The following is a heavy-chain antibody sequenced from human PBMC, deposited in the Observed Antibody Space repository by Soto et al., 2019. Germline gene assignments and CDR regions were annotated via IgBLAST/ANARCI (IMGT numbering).Heavy chain of an antibody. J-gene: IGHJ6*03. CDR1: GGTFSSYT. V-gene: IGHV1-69*02. D-gene: IGHD3-9*01. Sequence: GASVKVSCKASGGTFSSYTISWVRQAPGQGLERMGRIIPILGIANYAQKFQGRVTITADKSTSTAYMELSSLRSEDTAVYYCARAADILTGYNYYYYMDVWGKGTTVTVSS. CDR2: IIPILGIA. CDR3: ARAADILTGYNYYYYMDV.